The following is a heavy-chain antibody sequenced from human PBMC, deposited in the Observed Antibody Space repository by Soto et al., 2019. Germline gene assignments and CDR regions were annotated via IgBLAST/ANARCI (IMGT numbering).Heavy chain of an antibody. V-gene: IGHV3-23*01. D-gene: IGHD3-16*01. J-gene: IGHJ4*02. CDR3: AKRLLALAGGWYLDS. CDR1: GFTFADYP. Sequence: FQSGGGLGQPGGSLTLSCVASGFTFADYPMNWVLQVRGKGLGWISPITASGGTTYYTDSARGRFTISRDNSKNTLFLHMKSLRADDTAIYYCAKRLLALAGGWYLDSWGQGALVTVSS. CDR2: ITASGGTT.